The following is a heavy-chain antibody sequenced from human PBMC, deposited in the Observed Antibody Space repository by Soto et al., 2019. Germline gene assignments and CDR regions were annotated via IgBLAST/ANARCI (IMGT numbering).Heavy chain of an antibody. Sequence: GGSLRLSCAASGFTFSSYSMNWVRQGPGKGLEWVSYISGSSSTIYYADSVKGRFTISRDNAKNSLYLQMSRLRAEDTAVYYCARAYSSSSGKDAFDIWGQGTMVTVSS. D-gene: IGHD6-13*01. V-gene: IGHV3-48*01. J-gene: IGHJ3*02. CDR2: ISGSSSTI. CDR3: ARAYSSSSGKDAFDI. CDR1: GFTFSSYS.